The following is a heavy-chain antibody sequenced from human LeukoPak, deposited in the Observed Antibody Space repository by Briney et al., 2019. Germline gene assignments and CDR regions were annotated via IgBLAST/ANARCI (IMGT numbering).Heavy chain of an antibody. Sequence: SETLSLTCTVSGGSISSYYWSWLRQPPGKGLEWIGYIYYSGSTNYNPSLKSRVTISVDTSKNQFSLKLSSVTAADTAVYYCASRFHWGQGTLVTVSS. J-gene: IGHJ4*02. V-gene: IGHV4-59*01. CDR3: ASRFH. CDR1: GGSISSYY. CDR2: IYYSGST.